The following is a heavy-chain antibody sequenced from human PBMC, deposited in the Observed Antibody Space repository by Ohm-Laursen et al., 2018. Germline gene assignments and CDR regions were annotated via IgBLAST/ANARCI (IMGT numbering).Heavy chain of an antibody. J-gene: IGHJ4*02. V-gene: IGHV3-53*01. CDR1: GFTVSSNY. D-gene: IGHD5-18*01. Sequence: SLRLSCAASGFTVSSNYMSWVRQAPGKGLEWVSVIYSGGSTYYADSVKGRFTISRDNSKNTLYLQINSLRAEDTAVYYCARRIQLWHYFDYWGQGTLVTVSS. CDR3: ARRIQLWHYFDY. CDR2: IYSGGST.